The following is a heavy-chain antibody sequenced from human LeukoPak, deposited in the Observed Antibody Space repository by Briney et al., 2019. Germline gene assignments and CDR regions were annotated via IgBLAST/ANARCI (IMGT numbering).Heavy chain of an antibody. J-gene: IGHJ5*02. CDR3: AKDPVTKNYYDSSGYYSTRNWFDP. V-gene: IGHV3-23*01. CDR1: GFTFSSYT. CDR2: ISGSGGST. D-gene: IGHD3-22*01. Sequence: GGSLRLSCAASGFTFSSYTMSWVRQAPGKGLEWVSAISGSGGSTYYADSVKGRFTISRDNSKNTLYLQMNSLRAEDTAVYYCAKDPVTKNYYDSSGYYSTRNWFDPWGQGTLVTVSS.